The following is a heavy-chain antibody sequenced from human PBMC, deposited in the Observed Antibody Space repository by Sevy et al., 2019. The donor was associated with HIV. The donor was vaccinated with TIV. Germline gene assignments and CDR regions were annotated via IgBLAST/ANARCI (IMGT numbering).Heavy chain of an antibody. J-gene: IGHJ4*02. D-gene: IGHD2-2*01. CDR3: ARGWDIVVVPATNQFDY. CDR2: ISYDGSNK. Sequence: GGSLRLSCAASGFTFSSYAMHWVRQAPGKGLEWVAVISYDGSNKYYADSVKGRFTISRDNSKNTLYLQMNSLRAEDTAVYYCARGWDIVVVPATNQFDYWGQGTLVTVSS. CDR1: GFTFSSYA. V-gene: IGHV3-30-3*01.